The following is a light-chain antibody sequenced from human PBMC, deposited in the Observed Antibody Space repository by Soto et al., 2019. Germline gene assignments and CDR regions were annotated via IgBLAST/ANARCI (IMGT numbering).Light chain of an antibody. CDR3: QQYSGSPPCT. Sequence: EIVLTQSPGTLSLSPGERATLSCRASRSISSTYLAWYQQKPGQAPRLLIYGSSSSATGIPDRFSGSASGTVFLLTISRLSDEVVAYYYCQQYSGSPPCTFGQGTKLGIK. CDR2: GSS. J-gene: IGKJ2*02. V-gene: IGKV3-20*01. CDR1: RSISSTY.